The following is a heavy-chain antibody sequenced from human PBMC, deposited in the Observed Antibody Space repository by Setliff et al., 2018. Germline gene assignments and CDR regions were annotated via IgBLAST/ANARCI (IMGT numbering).Heavy chain of an antibody. CDR1: GYSISSGYY. CDR2: IYHSGST. D-gene: IGHD3-10*01. V-gene: IGHV4-38-2*01. CDR3: ARHVVTMVRAHFDY. Sequence: SETLSLTCAVSGYSISSGYYWGWIRQPPGKGLEWIGSIYHSGSTYYNPSLKSRVTISVDTSKNQFSLKLNSMTAADTAVYYCARHVVTMVRAHFDYWGQGTLVTVS. J-gene: IGHJ4*02.